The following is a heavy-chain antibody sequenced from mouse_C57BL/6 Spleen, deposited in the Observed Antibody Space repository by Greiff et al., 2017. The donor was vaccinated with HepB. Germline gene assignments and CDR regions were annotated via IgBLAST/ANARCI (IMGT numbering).Heavy chain of an antibody. CDR2: ISGGGGNT. Sequence: EVKLVESGGGLVKPGGSLKLSCAASGFTFSSYTMSWVRQTPEKRLEWVATISGGGGNTYYPDSVKGRFTISRDNAKNTLYLQMSSLRSEDTALYYCARLVDGYDGLWFAYWGQGTLVTVSA. J-gene: IGHJ3*01. V-gene: IGHV5-9*01. CDR1: GFTFSSYT. CDR3: ARLVDGYDGLWFAY. D-gene: IGHD2-2*01.